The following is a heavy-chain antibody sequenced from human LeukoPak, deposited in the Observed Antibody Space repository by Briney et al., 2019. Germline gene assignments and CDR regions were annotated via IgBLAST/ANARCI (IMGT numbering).Heavy chain of an antibody. Sequence: ASVKVSCKASGGTFSNYAISWVRQAPGQGLEWMGRIIPILGIANYAQKFQGRVTITADKSTSTAYMELSSLRSEDTAVYYCARDEGYGGNSDYWGQGTLVTVSS. CDR3: ARDEGYGGNSDY. CDR2: IIPILGIA. D-gene: IGHD4-23*01. V-gene: IGHV1-69*04. CDR1: GGTFSNYA. J-gene: IGHJ4*02.